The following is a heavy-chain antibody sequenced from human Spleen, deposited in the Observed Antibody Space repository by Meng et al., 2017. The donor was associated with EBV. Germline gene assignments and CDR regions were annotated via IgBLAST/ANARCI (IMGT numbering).Heavy chain of an antibody. D-gene: IGHD2-15*01. V-gene: IGHV4-4*02. Sequence: QVHLQESGPGLVKPSGTLSLTCAVSGGSIRSVNWWSWVRQPPGKGLEWIADFFHSGNTNYNASLKSRVSISVDTSKNQFSLKLSSVTAADTAVYYCARGYCSGGSCYSDYWGQGTLVTVSS. CDR3: ARGYCSGGSCYSDY. CDR1: GGSIRSVNW. J-gene: IGHJ4*02. CDR2: FFHSGNT.